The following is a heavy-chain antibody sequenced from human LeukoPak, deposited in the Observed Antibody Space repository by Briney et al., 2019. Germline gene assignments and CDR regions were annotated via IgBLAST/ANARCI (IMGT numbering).Heavy chain of an antibody. D-gene: IGHD1-26*01. Sequence: GGSLRLSCAASGFTFSSYGMHWVRQAPGKGLEWVAFIRYDGSNKYYADSVKGRFTISRDNSKNTLYLQMNSLRAEDTAVYYCANDGATTLDYWGQGTLVTVSS. CDR3: ANDGATTLDY. CDR2: IRYDGSNK. V-gene: IGHV3-30*02. CDR1: GFTFSSYG. J-gene: IGHJ4*02.